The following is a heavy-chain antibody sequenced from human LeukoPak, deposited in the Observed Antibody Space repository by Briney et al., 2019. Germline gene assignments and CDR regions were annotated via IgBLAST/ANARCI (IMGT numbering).Heavy chain of an antibody. D-gene: IGHD1-26*01. Sequence: ASVKVSCKASGYTFTGYYMHWVRQAPGQGLEWMGWINPNSGGTNYAQKFQGRVTMTRDTSISTACMELSRLRSDDTAVYYCARGSGGGSYYGYYYYYMDVWGKGTTVTVSS. CDR3: ARGSGGGSYYGYYYYYMDV. J-gene: IGHJ6*03. V-gene: IGHV1-2*02. CDR1: GYTFTGYY. CDR2: INPNSGGT.